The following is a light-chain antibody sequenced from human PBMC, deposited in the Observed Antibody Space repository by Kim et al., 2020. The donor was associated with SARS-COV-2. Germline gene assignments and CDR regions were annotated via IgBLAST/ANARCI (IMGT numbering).Light chain of an antibody. CDR2: DAS. J-gene: IGKJ2*01. CDR1: QSVSSY. V-gene: IGKV3-11*01. Sequence: EIVLTQPPATLSLSPGERATLSCRASQSVSSYLAWYQQKPGQAPRLLIYDASNRATGIPARFSGSGSGTDFTLTISSLEPEDFAVYYCQQRSNWPRMYTFGQGTKLEI. CDR3: QQRSNWPRMYT.